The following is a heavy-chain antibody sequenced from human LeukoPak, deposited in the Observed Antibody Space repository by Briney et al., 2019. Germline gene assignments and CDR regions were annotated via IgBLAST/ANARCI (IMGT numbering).Heavy chain of an antibody. J-gene: IGHJ4*02. CDR1: GGTFSSYA. Sequence: GASVKVSCKASGGTFSSYAISRVRQAPGQGLEWMGGIIPIFGTANYAQKFQGRVTITADESTSTAYMELSSLRSEDTAVYYCAGGGIVVSKPLGYFDYWGQGTLVTVSS. V-gene: IGHV1-69*13. CDR3: AGGGIVVSKPLGYFDY. D-gene: IGHD2-15*01. CDR2: IIPIFGTA.